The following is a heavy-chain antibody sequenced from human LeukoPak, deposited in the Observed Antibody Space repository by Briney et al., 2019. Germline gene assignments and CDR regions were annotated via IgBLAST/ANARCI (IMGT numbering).Heavy chain of an antibody. Sequence: ASVKVSCKASGYTFTGYYMHWVRQAPGQGLEWMGWINPNSGGTNYAQKFQGRVTMTRDTSISTAYMELSRLRSDDTAVYYCARERTAARNWFNPWGQGTLVTVSS. CDR3: ARERTAARNWFNP. D-gene: IGHD6-6*01. CDR2: INPNSGGT. CDR1: GYTFTGYY. V-gene: IGHV1-2*02. J-gene: IGHJ5*02.